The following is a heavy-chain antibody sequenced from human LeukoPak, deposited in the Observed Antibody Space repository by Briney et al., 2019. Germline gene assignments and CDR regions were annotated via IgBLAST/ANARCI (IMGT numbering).Heavy chain of an antibody. V-gene: IGHV4-4*07. CDR1: GGSISSYY. CDR2: IYTSGST. CDR3: ARNRRYYYDSSGPYYFDY. D-gene: IGHD3-22*01. J-gene: IGHJ4*02. Sequence: PSETLSLTCTVSGGSISSYYWSWIRQPAGKGLEWIGRIYTSGSTNYNPSLKSRVTMSVDTSKNQFSLKLSSVTAADTAVYYCARNRRYYYDSSGPYYFDYWGQGTLVTVSS.